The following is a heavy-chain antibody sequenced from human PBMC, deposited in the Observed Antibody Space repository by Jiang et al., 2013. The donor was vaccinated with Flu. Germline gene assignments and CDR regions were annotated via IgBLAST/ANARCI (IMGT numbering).Heavy chain of an antibody. CDR2: IYYSGST. D-gene: IGHD3-10*01. J-gene: IGHJ3*02. CDR3: ARHSPLWFGESNDAFDI. Sequence: GSGLVKPSETLSLTCTVSGGSISSSSYYWGWIRQPPGKGLEWIGSIYYSGSTYYNPSLKSRVTISVDTSKNQFSLKLSPVTAADTAVYYCARHSPLWFGESNDAFDIWGQGTMVTVSS. CDR1: GGSISSSSYY. V-gene: IGHV4-39*01.